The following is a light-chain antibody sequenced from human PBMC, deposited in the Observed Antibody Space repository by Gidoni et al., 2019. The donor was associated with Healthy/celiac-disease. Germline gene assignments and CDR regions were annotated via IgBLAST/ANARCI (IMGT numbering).Light chain of an antibody. CDR3: QQYNSYPWT. J-gene: IGKJ1*01. Sequence: DIQMTQSPSTLSASVGDRVTITCRASQSISSWLAWYQQKPGKAPKLLIYKASSLESGVPSRFSGSGSGTEFTLTISSLQPDDFATYYCQQYNSYPWTFGQXTKVEIK. V-gene: IGKV1-5*03. CDR1: QSISSW. CDR2: KAS.